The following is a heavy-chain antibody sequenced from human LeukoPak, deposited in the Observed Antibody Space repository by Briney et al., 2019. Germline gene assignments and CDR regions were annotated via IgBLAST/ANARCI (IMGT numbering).Heavy chain of an antibody. D-gene: IGHD2-21*02. Sequence: ASVKVSCKASGYTFTSYYMHWVRQAPGQGLEWMGIINPSGGSTSYAQKFQGRVTMTRDTSTSTVYMELSSLRSEDTAVYYCARPPIVVVTAIRVSEPFDIGAQGPMVTVS. J-gene: IGHJ3*02. CDR1: GYTFTSYY. V-gene: IGHV1-46*01. CDR2: INPSGGST. CDR3: ARPPIVVVTAIRVSEPFDI.